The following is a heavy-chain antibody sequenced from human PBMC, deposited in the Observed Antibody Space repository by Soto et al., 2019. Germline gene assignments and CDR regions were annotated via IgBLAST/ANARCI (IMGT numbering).Heavy chain of an antibody. V-gene: IGHV5-10-1*01. J-gene: IGHJ4*02. CDR3: ARQIYDSDSGPNFQYYFAY. CDR2: IDPSGSQT. Sequence: GESLKISCKGSGYSFAGYWITWVRQMPGKGLEWMGRIDPSGSQTYYSPSFRGHVTISAAKSITTVFLQWSSLRASDTAMYYCARQIYDSDSGPNFQYYFAYWGQGTLVTVSS. D-gene: IGHD3-22*01. CDR1: GYSFAGYW.